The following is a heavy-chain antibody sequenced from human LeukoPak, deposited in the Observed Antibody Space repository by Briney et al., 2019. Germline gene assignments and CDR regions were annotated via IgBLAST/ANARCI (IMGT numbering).Heavy chain of an antibody. CDR3: ASDPGVAAIDY. CDR2: ISYDGSRK. V-gene: IGHV3-30-3*01. Sequence: GGSLRLSCAASGFTFSTYAMHWVRQAPGKGLEWVAAISYDGSRKYYADSVKGRFTISRDNSKTTLYLQMNSLRAEDTAVYFCASDPGVAAIDYWGQGTLVTVSS. D-gene: IGHD6-19*01. J-gene: IGHJ4*02. CDR1: GFTFSTYA.